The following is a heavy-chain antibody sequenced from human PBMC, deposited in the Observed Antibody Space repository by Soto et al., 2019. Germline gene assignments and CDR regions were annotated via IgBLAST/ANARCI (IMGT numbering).Heavy chain of an antibody. CDR1: GGSINRGDYS. CDR3: ARGINYYDSSGDSWFDP. V-gene: IGHV4-30-2*01. CDR2: IYQTGTT. Sequence: SETLSLTCTVSGGSINRGDYSWTWILQPQGKGLEWIGYIYQTGTTYYHMSLKNRDTISVDRSMNLFSLKLSSVTAADTVVYYCARGINYYDSSGDSWFDPWGQGTLVTVS. D-gene: IGHD3-22*01. J-gene: IGHJ5*02.